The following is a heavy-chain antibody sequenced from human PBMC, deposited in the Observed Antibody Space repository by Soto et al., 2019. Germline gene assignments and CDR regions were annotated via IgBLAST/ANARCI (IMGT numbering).Heavy chain of an antibody. CDR1: GYNFTTYW. CDR2: IYPGDSET. Sequence: DVQLVQSGAAVKKPGESLSISCKASGYNFTTYWIGWVRQMPGKGPEWMGIIYPGDSETRYRESFEGRVTISVDKSITTAHVQWGSLRSSATAMYYCARVIAADVYGSEGSRSLVWYSDLWGRGTLVTVSS. CDR3: ARVIAADVYGSEGSRSLVWYSDL. V-gene: IGHV5-51*01. D-gene: IGHD2-15*01. J-gene: IGHJ2*01.